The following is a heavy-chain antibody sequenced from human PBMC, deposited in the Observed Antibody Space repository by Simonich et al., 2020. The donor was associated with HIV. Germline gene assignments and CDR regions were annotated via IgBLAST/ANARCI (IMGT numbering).Heavy chain of an antibody. D-gene: IGHD6-13*01. CDR2: IKQDGSGK. CDR3: AKDHYSSNWGADI. J-gene: IGHJ3*02. Sequence: VQLVESGGGVVQPGRSLRLSCAASGFTFSSYGMHWVRQAPGKGLELVANIKQDGSGKYYVDSVKGRFSIFRDNSKNSLYLQMNSLTVEDTALYYCAKDHYSSNWGADIWGQGTMVTVSS. CDR1: GFTFSSYG. V-gene: IGHV3-7*03.